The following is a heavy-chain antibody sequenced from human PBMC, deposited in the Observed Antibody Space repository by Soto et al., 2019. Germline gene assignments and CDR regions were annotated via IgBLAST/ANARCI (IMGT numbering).Heavy chain of an antibody. CDR3: ATRDPGHY. Sequence: ASVKVSCKASGYTFTSYGISWVRQAPGQGLEWMGWISADNGNTSYAQKLQGRVTMTTDTSTSTAYMELSSLRSEDTAVYYCATRDPGHYWGQGTLVTVSS. V-gene: IGHV1-18*01. CDR1: GYTFTSYG. CDR2: ISADNGNT. J-gene: IGHJ4*02.